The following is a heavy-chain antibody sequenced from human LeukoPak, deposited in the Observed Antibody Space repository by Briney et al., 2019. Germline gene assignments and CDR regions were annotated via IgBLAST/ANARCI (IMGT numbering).Heavy chain of an antibody. D-gene: IGHD6-19*01. CDR2: ISAYNGNT. CDR3: ARVDPQWLVPFDY. CDR1: GGTFSSYA. Sequence: ASVKVSCKASGGTFSSYAISWVRQAPGQGLEWMGWISAYNGNTNYAQKLQGRVTMTTDTSTSTAYMELRSLRSDDTAVYYCARVDPQWLVPFDYWGQGTLVTVSS. V-gene: IGHV1-18*01. J-gene: IGHJ4*02.